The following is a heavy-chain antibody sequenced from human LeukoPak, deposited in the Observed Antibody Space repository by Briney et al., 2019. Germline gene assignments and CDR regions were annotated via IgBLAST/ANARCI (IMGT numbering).Heavy chain of an antibody. CDR1: GYTFTSYG. CDR2: INAYNGNT. Sequence: ASVKVSCKASGYTFTSYGISWVRQAPGQGLEWMGWINAYNGNTNYAQKLQGRVTMTTDTATSTVYMELRSLRSDDTAVYYCARPNGLGANWFDPWGQGTLVTVSS. D-gene: IGHD3-16*01. V-gene: IGHV1-18*01. J-gene: IGHJ5*02. CDR3: ARPNGLGANWFDP.